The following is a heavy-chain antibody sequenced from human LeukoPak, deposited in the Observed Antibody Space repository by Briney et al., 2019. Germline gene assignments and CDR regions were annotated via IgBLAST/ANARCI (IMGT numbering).Heavy chain of an antibody. V-gene: IGHV3-7*01. D-gene: IGHD4-17*01. CDR2: IKQDGSEK. Sequence: GGSLRLSCAGSGFTFSGYWMSWVRQAPGKGLEWVANIKQDGSEKYYVDSVKGRFTISRDNAKNTLYLQMNSLRAEDTAVYYCARDGAGGMDVWGQGTTVTVSS. CDR1: GFTFSGYW. CDR3: ARDGAGGMDV. J-gene: IGHJ6*02.